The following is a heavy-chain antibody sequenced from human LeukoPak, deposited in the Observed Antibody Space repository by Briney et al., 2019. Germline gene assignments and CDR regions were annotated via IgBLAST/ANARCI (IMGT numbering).Heavy chain of an antibody. J-gene: IGHJ4*02. V-gene: IGHV4-31*03. CDR2: IYYSGST. CDR3: ASFLPGYGSGLGGFSD. Sequence: SETLSLTCTVSGGSISSGGYYWSWVRQHPGKGLEWIGYIYYSGSTYYNPSLKSRVTISVDTSKNQFSLKLSSVTAADTGVYYCASFLPGYGSGLGGFSDWGQGTLVTVSS. D-gene: IGHD3-10*01. CDR1: GGSISSGGYY.